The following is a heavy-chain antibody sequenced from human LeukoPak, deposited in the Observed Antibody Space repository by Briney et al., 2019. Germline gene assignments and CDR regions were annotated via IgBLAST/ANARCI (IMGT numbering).Heavy chain of an antibody. J-gene: IGHJ3*02. Sequence: GGSLRLSCAASGFSFGTYGMNWVRQAPGKGLEWVSSISSSSSYIYYADSVKGRFTISRDNAKNSLYLQMNSLRAEDTAVYYCAREPQLLNAFDIWGQGTMVTVSS. V-gene: IGHV3-21*01. CDR3: AREPQLLNAFDI. CDR2: ISSSSSYI. D-gene: IGHD2-2*01. CDR1: GFSFGTYG.